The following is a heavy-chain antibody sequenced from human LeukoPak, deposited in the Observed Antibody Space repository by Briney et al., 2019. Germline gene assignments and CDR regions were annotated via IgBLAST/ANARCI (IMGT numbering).Heavy chain of an antibody. Sequence: GGSLRLSCAASGFTFSSYAMRWVRQAPGKGLEYVSAISSNGGSTYYANSVKGRFTISRDNSKNTLYLQMGSLRAEDMAVYYCAREGAEADARGAFDIWGQGTMVTVSS. D-gene: IGHD1-26*01. CDR3: AREGAEADARGAFDI. CDR1: GFTFSSYA. J-gene: IGHJ3*02. V-gene: IGHV3-64*01. CDR2: ISSNGGST.